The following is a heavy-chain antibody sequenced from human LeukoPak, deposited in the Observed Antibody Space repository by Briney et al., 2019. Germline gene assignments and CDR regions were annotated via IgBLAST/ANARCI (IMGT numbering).Heavy chain of an antibody. V-gene: IGHV3-74*01. J-gene: IGHJ4*02. Sequence: GGSLRLSCVASGFTFSTYWMHWVRQAPEKGLVWVSRINSDGSTTSDADSVKGRFTISRDNAKNTLYLQMNSLRAEDTAVYYCARKAGIAASGNYVEYWGQGTLVTVSS. CDR3: ARKAGIAASGNYVEY. D-gene: IGHD6-13*01. CDR1: GFTFSTYW. CDR2: INSDGSTT.